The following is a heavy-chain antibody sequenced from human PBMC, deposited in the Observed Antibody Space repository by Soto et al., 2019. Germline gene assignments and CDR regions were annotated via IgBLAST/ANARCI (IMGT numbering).Heavy chain of an antibody. D-gene: IGHD2-2*01. J-gene: IGHJ4*02. CDR2: ITYGGAVT. V-gene: IGHV3-11*01. CDR3: ARETSAKKPRNYFDH. CDR1: GFTFSDYY. Sequence: QVQLVESGGGLVNPGGSLRLSCAASGFTFSDYYMSWIRQAPGKGLEWIAYITYGGAVTYYADSVKGRFTISRDNAKKSLYLQMSSLRVEDTAVYYCARETSAKKPRNYFDHWGQGTLVTVSS.